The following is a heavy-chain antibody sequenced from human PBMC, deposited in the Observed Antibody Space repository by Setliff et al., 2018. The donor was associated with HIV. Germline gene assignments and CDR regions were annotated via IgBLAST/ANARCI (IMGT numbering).Heavy chain of an antibody. CDR3: ARPNYYDSSGSFDY. V-gene: IGHV3-30*02. J-gene: IGHJ4*02. CDR1: GLTFSRYG. CDR2: IQYDESNK. D-gene: IGHD3-22*01. Sequence: GGSLRLSCAVSGLTFSRYGFHWVRQVPGKGLDWVTFIQYDESNKYYGDSVRGRFTISRDNSRNTLYLQMNSLRPEDTAVYYCARPNYYDSSGSFDYWGQGTLVTVSS.